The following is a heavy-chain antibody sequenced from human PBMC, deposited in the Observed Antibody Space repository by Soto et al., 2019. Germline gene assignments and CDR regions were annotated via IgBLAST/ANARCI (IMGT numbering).Heavy chain of an antibody. D-gene: IGHD6-25*01. CDR3: FRSIGIAAVSGGWWANYFDH. CDR1: GGSISSSNYY. CDR2: IYYSGST. V-gene: IGHV4-39*03. Sequence: PSETLSLTCTVSGGSISSSNYYWGWIRQPPGKGLEWIGSIYYSGSTYYNPSLKSRVTISVDTSKNQFSLKLSSLRAEDAAVYYFFRSIGIAAVSGGWWANYFDHWGQGTLVTVSS. J-gene: IGHJ4*02.